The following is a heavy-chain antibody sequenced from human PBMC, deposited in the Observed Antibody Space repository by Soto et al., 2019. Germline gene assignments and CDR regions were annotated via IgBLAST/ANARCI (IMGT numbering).Heavy chain of an antibody. CDR1: GGSFSGYY. V-gene: IGHV4-34*01. CDR3: ARGRSRYFDWLSYYYYGMDV. CDR2: INHSGST. J-gene: IGHJ6*02. D-gene: IGHD3-9*01. Sequence: SETLSLTCTVYGGSFSGYYWSWIRQPPGKGLEWIGEINHSGSTNYNPSLKSRVTISVDTSKNQFSLKLSSVTAADTAVYYCARGRSRYFDWLSYYYYGMDVWGQGTTVTVSS.